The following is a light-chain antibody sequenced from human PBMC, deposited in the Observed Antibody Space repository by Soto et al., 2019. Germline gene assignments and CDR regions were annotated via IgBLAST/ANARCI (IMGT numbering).Light chain of an antibody. CDR3: FSHRSGDSHV. CDR2: GVT. CDR1: SSDIGAYNY. V-gene: IGLV2-14*01. Sequence: SVLTQPASVSGSPGQSITISCNGTSSDIGAYNYVSWYQQYPGKAPKLMIYGVTNRPSGVSNRFSGSKTGNTASLTISGLQAEDEADYYCFSHRSGDSHVFGTGTKVTV. J-gene: IGLJ1*01.